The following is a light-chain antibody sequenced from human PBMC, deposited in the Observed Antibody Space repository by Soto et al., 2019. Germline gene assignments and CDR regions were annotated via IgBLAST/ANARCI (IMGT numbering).Light chain of an antibody. CDR3: QQYNNWPET. V-gene: IGKV3-15*01. Sequence: GERATLSCRASQSVSSNLAWYQQKPGQAPRLLIYGASTRATGIPARFSGSGSGTEFTLTISSLLSEDFAVYYCQQYNNWPETFGQGIKVDIE. CDR2: GAS. CDR1: QSVSSN. J-gene: IGKJ1*01.